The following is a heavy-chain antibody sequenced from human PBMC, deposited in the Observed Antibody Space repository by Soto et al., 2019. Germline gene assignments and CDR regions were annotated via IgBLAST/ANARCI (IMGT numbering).Heavy chain of an antibody. Sequence: SETLSLTCTVSVAAITSFSWSWIRQSAGKRLEWIGRISTTGNTHYNPSLESRVSLSLDTSMNQFSLTVTSVTAADTAVYYCARESGENWTYEAYWGHGNLVTVSS. CDR1: VAAITSFS. D-gene: IGHD1-7*01. CDR2: ISTTGNT. CDR3: ARESGENWTYEAY. J-gene: IGHJ4*01. V-gene: IGHV4-4*07.